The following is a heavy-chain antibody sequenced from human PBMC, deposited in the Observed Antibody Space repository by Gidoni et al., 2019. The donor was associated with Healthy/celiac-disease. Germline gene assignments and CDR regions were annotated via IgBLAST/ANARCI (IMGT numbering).Heavy chain of an antibody. D-gene: IGHD3-22*01. Sequence: TISRDNSKNTLYLQMNSLRAEDTAVYYCATFYDRYLFQHWGQGTLVTVSS. CDR3: ATFYDRYLFQH. V-gene: IGHV3-23*01. J-gene: IGHJ1*01.